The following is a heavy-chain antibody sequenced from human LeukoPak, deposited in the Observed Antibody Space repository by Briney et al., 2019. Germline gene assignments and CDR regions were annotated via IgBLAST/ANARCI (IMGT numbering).Heavy chain of an antibody. CDR2: INSDGSST. J-gene: IGHJ5*02. D-gene: IGHD2-15*01. CDR1: GFTFSSYW. V-gene: IGHV3-74*01. Sequence: GGSLRLSCAASGFTFSSYWMHWVRQAPGKGLVWVSRINSDGSSTSYADSVKGRFTISRDNAKNTLYLQMNSLRAEDTAVYYCARARYCSGGSCRGNWFDPWGQGTLVTVSS. CDR3: ARARYCSGGSCRGNWFDP.